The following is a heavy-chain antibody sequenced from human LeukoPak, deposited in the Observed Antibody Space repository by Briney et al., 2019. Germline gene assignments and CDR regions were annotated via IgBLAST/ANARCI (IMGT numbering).Heavy chain of an antibody. CDR2: INWNGGST. CDR1: GFTFDDYG. J-gene: IGHJ4*02. V-gene: IGHV3-20*04. CDR3: ARESGSVTSEVDFDY. Sequence: GGSLRLSCAASGFTFDDYGMSWVRQAPGKGLEWVSGINWNGGSTGYADSVKGRFTISRDNAKNSLYLQMNSLRAEDTAVYYCARESGSVTSEVDFDYWGQGTLVTVSS. D-gene: IGHD4-17*01.